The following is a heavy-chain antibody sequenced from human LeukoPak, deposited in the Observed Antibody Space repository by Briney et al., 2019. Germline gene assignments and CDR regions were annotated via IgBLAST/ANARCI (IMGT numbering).Heavy chain of an antibody. Sequence: PGGSLSLSCAASGFPFSSYNMHWVRQAPGKGLEWVSSIVGSGISIYYADSVKGRFTISRDNAKNSLSLQMSSLRAEDTAVYYCASQMGLEYGGQGALVTVSS. CDR2: IVGSGISI. CDR3: ASQMGLEY. D-gene: IGHD6-6*01. CDR1: GFPFSSYN. V-gene: IGHV3-21*01. J-gene: IGHJ4*02.